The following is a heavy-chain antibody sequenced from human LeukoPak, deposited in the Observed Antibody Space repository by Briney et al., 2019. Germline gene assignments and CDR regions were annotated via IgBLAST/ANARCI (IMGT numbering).Heavy chain of an antibody. CDR3: ARGLHYYGSGSYVWFDP. CDR2: IYYSGST. V-gene: IGHV4-39*07. CDR1: GVSISSSSYY. J-gene: IGHJ5*02. Sequence: SETLSLTCTVSGVSISSSSYYWGWIRQPPGKGLEWIGSIYYSGSTYYNPSLKSRVTISVDTSKNQFSLKLSSVTAADTAVYYCARGLHYYGSGSYVWFDPWGQGTLVTVSS. D-gene: IGHD3-10*01.